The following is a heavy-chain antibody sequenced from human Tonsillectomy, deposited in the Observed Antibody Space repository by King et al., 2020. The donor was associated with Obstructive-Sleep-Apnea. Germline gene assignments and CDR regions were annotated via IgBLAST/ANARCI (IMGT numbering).Heavy chain of an antibody. D-gene: IGHD7-27*01. CDR3: ARASGAYYGMDV. CDR1: GDSISTFY. J-gene: IGHJ6*02. V-gene: IGHV4-59*01. Sequence: QLQESGPGLGKPSETLSLTCTVSGDSISTFYWSWIRQPPGKGLEWIGYIYYSGSSNYSPSLKTRVTISVDTSKNQFSLKLSSVTAADTAVYYCARASGAYYGMDVWGQGTAVTVSS. CDR2: IYYSGSS.